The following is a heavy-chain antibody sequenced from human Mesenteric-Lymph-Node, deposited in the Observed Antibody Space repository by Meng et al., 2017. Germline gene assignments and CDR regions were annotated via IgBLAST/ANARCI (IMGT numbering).Heavy chain of an antibody. CDR1: GYSFTSYW. CDR3: ARLLSASTTQYFEY. D-gene: IGHD1-1*01. Sequence: KVSCKGSGYSFTSYWIGWVRQMPGKGLEWMGIIYPGDSDTRYSPSFQGQVTISVDKSISTAYLQWSSLKASDTAMYYCARLLSASTTQYFEYWGQGTLVTVSS. V-gene: IGHV5-51*01. J-gene: IGHJ4*02. CDR2: IYPGDSDT.